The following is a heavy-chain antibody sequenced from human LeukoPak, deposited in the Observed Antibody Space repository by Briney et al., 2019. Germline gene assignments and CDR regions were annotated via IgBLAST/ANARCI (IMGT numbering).Heavy chain of an antibody. D-gene: IGHD6-25*01. CDR2: INHSGST. J-gene: IGHJ4*02. CDR1: GGSFSGYY. Sequence: SETLSLTCAVYGGSFSGYYWSWIGQPPGKGLEWTGEINHSGSTNYNPSLKSRVTISVDTSKNQFSLKLSSVTAADTAVYYCARGRQNDYWGQGTLVTVSS. CDR3: ARGRQNDY. V-gene: IGHV4-34*01.